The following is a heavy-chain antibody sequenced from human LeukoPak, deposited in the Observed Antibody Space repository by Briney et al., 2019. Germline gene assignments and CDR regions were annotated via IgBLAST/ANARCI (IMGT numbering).Heavy chain of an antibody. J-gene: IGHJ4*02. CDR3: ARASSESGYFDWLFAYFDY. V-gene: IGHV3-11*06. D-gene: IGHD3-9*01. CDR1: GFTFSDYY. CDR2: ISSSSSYT. Sequence: GGSLRLSCAASGFTFSDYYMSWIRQAPGKGLEWVSYISSSSSYTNYADSVKGRFTISRDNAKNSLYLQMNSLRAEDTAVYYCARASSESGYFDWLFAYFDYWGQGTQVTVSS.